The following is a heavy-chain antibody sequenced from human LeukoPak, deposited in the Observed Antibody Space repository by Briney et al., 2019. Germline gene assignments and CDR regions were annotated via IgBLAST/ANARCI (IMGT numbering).Heavy chain of an antibody. CDR1: GDSVSSNSAA. Sequence: SQTLSLTCAISGDSVSSNSAAWNWIRQSPSRGLEWLGRTYFRSKWYNCYAVSVESRITINPDISKNQFSLKLNSVTPAATAVYYCARDVRRVVGAWGQGTLVTVSS. CDR2: TYFRSKWYN. J-gene: IGHJ5*02. V-gene: IGHV6-1*01. CDR3: ARDVRRVVGA. D-gene: IGHD2-15*01.